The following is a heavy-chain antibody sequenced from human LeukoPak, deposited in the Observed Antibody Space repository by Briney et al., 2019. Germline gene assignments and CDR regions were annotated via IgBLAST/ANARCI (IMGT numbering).Heavy chain of an antibody. CDR2: INHSGST. Sequence: SETLSLTCAVYGGSFSGYYWSWIRQPPGKGLEWIGEINHSGSTNYNPSLKSRVTISVDTSKNQFSLKLSTVTAEDTAVYYCAKIPQVATYTVPNFDFWGQGTLVTVSS. V-gene: IGHV4-34*01. J-gene: IGHJ4*02. CDR1: GGSFSGYY. CDR3: AKIPQVATYTVPNFDF. D-gene: IGHD3-16*01.